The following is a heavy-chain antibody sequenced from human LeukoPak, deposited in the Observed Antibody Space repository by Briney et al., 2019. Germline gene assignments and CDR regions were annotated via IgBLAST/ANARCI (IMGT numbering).Heavy chain of an antibody. CDR1: GFGFSSDW. J-gene: IGHJ4*02. CDR3: ARDHNDGYNFY. V-gene: IGHV3-7*01. Sequence: GSLRRSCVASGFGFSSDWMTWVRQAPGKGLEWVANIKEDGSATYYADSVKGRFIISRDNAKNSLYLLMNSLRVEDTAVYFCARDHNDGYNFYWGQGAVVTVSS. CDR2: IKEDGSAT. D-gene: IGHD3-22*01.